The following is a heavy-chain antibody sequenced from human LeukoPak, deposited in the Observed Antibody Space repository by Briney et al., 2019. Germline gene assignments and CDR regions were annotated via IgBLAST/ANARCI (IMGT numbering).Heavy chain of an antibody. Sequence: GGSLRLSCAASGFTLSSYAMSWVRQAPGKGLEWVSGISGSGGSTYHADSVKGRFTISRDNSKNTLYLQMNSLRAEDTAVYYCAKDRPVAGNYYYYGMDVWGQGTTVTVSS. CDR2: ISGSGGST. V-gene: IGHV3-23*01. D-gene: IGHD6-19*01. J-gene: IGHJ6*02. CDR3: AKDRPVAGNYYYYGMDV. CDR1: GFTLSSYA.